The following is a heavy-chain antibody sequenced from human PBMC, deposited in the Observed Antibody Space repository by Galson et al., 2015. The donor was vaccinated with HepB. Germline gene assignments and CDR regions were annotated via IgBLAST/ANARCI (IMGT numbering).Heavy chain of an antibody. CDR3: ARGGPLPAANYYYYYYYMDV. J-gene: IGHJ6*03. CDR1: GGTFSSYA. V-gene: IGHV1-69*01. CDR2: IIPIFGTA. D-gene: IGHD2-2*01. Sequence: CKASGGTFSSYAISWVRQAPGQGLEWMGGIIPIFGTANYAQKFQGRVTITADESTSTAYMELSSLRSEDTAVYYCARGGPLPAANYYYYYYYMDVWGKGTTVTVSS.